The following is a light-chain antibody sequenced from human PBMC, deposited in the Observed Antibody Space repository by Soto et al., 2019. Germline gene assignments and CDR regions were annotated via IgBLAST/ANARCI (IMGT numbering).Light chain of an antibody. CDR3: MQGAHWPPFT. CDR2: DVS. Sequence: DVVLTQSPLSLPVTLGQPASISCRSSQSLVSSDGDPYLNWFLQRPGQSPRRLIYDVSKRDSGVPDRXSXXXXXXXXXLKISRVEAEDVGVYYCMQGAHWPPFTFGPGTRVDFK. J-gene: IGKJ3*01. CDR1: QSLVSSDGDPY. V-gene: IGKV2-30*01.